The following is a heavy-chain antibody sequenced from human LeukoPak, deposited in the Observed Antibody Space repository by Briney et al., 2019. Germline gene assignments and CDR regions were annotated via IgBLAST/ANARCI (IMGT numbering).Heavy chain of an antibody. Sequence: GGSLRLSCAASGFTFSDYYMSWIRQAPGKGLEWVSYISSSGSTIYYADSVKGRFTISRDNAKNSLYLQMNSLRAEDTAVYYCARISSGSYAFSDAFDIWGQGTMVTVSS. V-gene: IGHV3-11*04. J-gene: IGHJ3*02. CDR3: ARISSGSYAFSDAFDI. CDR2: ISSSGSTI. D-gene: IGHD1-26*01. CDR1: GFTFSDYY.